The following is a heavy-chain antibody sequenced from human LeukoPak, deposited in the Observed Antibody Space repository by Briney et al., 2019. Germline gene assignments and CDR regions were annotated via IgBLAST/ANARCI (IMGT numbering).Heavy chain of an antibody. CDR1: GYXLTELS. V-gene: IGHV1-24*01. D-gene: IGHD6-13*01. CDR2: FDPEDGET. J-gene: IGHJ3*02. Sequence: ASVKVSCKVSGYXLTELSIHWVRQAPGKGLEWMGGFDPEDGETIYAQKFQGRVTMTEDTSTDTAYMELSSLRSEDTAVYYCATDRIAAAALYAFDIWGQGTMVTVSS. CDR3: ATDRIAAAALYAFDI.